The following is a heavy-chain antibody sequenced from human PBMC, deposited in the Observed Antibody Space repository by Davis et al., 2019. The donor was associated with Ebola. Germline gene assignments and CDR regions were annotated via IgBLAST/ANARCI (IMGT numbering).Heavy chain of an antibody. Sequence: PGGSLRLSCLASGFTFSHHWMTWVRQAPGKGPEWVANMNTDGRKKNYVDSVKGRFTISRDNAANSLYLQMNSLRAEDTAVYYCARTVWYNKDDFYRHFDCWGRGTLVTVSS. CDR3: ARTVWYNKDDFYRHFDC. J-gene: IGHJ4*02. V-gene: IGHV3-7*01. D-gene: IGHD3/OR15-3a*01. CDR2: MNTDGRKK. CDR1: GFTFSHHW.